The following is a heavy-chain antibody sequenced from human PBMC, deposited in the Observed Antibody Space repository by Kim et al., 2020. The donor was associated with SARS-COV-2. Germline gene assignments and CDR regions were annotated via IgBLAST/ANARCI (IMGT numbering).Heavy chain of an antibody. Sequence: GGSLRLSCAASGFTFSDYYMSWIRQAPGKGLEWVSYISSSSSYTNYADSVKGRFTISRDNAKNSLYLQMNSLRAEDTAVYYCARDGREVLRKYYYYGMDVWGQGTTVTVSS. D-gene: IGHD1-26*01. CDR1: GFTFSDYY. CDR2: ISSSSSYT. V-gene: IGHV3-11*06. CDR3: ARDGREVLRKYYYYGMDV. J-gene: IGHJ6*02.